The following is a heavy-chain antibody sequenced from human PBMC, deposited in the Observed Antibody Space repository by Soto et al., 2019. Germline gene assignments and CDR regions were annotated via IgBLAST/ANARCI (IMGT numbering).Heavy chain of an antibody. D-gene: IGHD6-19*01. CDR1: GGTFSSYT. CDR3: AREVQRWLVKYYYYYGMDV. J-gene: IGHJ6*02. Sequence: ASVKVSCKASGGTFSSYTISWVRQAPGQGLEWMGRIIPILGIANYAQKFQGRVTITADKSTSTAYMELSSLRSEDTAVYYCAREVQRWLVKYYYYYGMDVWGQRTTVTVSS. CDR2: IIPILGIA. V-gene: IGHV1-69*04.